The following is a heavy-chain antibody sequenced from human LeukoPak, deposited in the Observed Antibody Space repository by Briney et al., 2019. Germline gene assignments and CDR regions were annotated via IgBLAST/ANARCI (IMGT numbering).Heavy chain of an antibody. D-gene: IGHD3-10*01. Sequence: SETLSLTCTVSGGSITSRSYYWGWIRQPPGRGLEWIGSIYHLGSVRYNPSLKNRVTISVDTSMNQFSLTLTSVTAADTAVYFCARDHFGSLDSWGQGILVTVSS. CDR3: ARDHFGSLDS. V-gene: IGHV4-39*07. CDR2: IYHLGSV. CDR1: GGSITSRSYY. J-gene: IGHJ4*02.